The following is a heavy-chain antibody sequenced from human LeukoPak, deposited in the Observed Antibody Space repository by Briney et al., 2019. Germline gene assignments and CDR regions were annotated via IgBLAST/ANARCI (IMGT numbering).Heavy chain of an antibody. Sequence: GASVKVSCKAAGYTFTGYYMHWVRQAPGQGLEWMGWINPNSGGTNYAQKFQGRVTMTRDTSISTAYMELSRLRSDDTAVYYCARGPIAAAGTWWFDPWGQGTLVTVSS. D-gene: IGHD6-13*01. CDR3: ARGPIAAAGTWWFDP. CDR1: GYTFTGYY. J-gene: IGHJ5*02. CDR2: INPNSGGT. V-gene: IGHV1-2*02.